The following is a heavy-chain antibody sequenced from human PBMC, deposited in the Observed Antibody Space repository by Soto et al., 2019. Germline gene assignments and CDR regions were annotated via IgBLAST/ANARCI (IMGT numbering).Heavy chain of an antibody. CDR3: ARVEVSSYYYYGMDV. CDR1: GGSISSGDYY. V-gene: IGHV4-30-4*01. Sequence: PSETLSLTCTVSGGSISSGDYYWSWIRQPPGKGLEWIGYIYYSGSTYYNPSLKSRVTISVDTSKNQFSLKLSSVTAADTAVYYCARVEVSSYYYYGMDVWGQGTTVTVAS. CDR2: IYYSGST. J-gene: IGHJ6*02. D-gene: IGHD1-1*01.